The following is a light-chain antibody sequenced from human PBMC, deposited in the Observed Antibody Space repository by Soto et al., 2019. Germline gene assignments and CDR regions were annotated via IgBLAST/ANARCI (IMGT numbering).Light chain of an antibody. V-gene: IGKV3-15*01. CDR1: QSVSGN. Sequence: IVMTQSPATASVPSWERTXHXXRASQSVSGNLAWCQQKPGQANRLLTYGASTRATGIPARFSGSGSGTEFTLTISSLQSEEFAVYYCQKYNNGPITFGQGKRLEIK. J-gene: IGKJ5*01. CDR2: GAS. CDR3: QKYNNGPIT.